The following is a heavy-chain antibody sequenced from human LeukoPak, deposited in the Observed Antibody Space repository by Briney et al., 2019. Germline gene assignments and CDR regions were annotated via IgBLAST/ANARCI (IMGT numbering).Heavy chain of an antibody. CDR3: ARTSTIHDSSGSLDY. V-gene: IGHV5-51*01. D-gene: IGHD3-22*01. Sequence: GESLKISCKGFGYSFTSYWIAWVRPMPGKGLEWMGIIYPGDSDSRYSPSFQGQVTISADKSISTAYLQWSSLKASDTAMYYCARTSTIHDSSGSLDYWGQGTPVTVSS. CDR1: GYSFTSYW. J-gene: IGHJ4*02. CDR2: IYPGDSDS.